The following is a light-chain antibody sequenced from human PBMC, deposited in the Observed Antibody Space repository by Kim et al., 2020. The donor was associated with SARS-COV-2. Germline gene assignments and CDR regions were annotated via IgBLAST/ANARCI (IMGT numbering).Light chain of an antibody. CDR2: KAS. Sequence: IHMTRTPSTLSASVGDSVTITCRASQSISDWLAWYQQKPGKAPNLLIYKASTLESGVPSRFSGSGSGTEFSLTISSLQPDDFATYYCQHYNSYPYTFGQGTKLEI. CDR1: QSISDW. J-gene: IGKJ2*01. CDR3: QHYNSYPYT. V-gene: IGKV1-5*03.